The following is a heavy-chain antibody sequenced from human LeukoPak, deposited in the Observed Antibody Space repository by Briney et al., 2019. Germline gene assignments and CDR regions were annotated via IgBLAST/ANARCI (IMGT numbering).Heavy chain of an antibody. J-gene: IGHJ4*02. CDR2: TYYRSMWLH. Sequence: SQTLSLTCAISWDTVSSNSAAWNWIRKSPSRGLEWLGRTYYRSMWLHEYALSVESRISINPDTSKNQFSLQLNSVTPEDTAVYYCARNLSPDFDYWGQGTLVTVSS. D-gene: IGHD1-14*01. CDR1: WDTVSSNSAA. CDR3: ARNLSPDFDY. V-gene: IGHV6-1*01.